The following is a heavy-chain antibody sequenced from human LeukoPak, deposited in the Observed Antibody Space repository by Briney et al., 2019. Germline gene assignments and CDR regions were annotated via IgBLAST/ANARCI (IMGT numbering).Heavy chain of an antibody. CDR3: ARVFGSSWDFDY. D-gene: IGHD6-13*01. J-gene: IGHJ4*02. Sequence: GGSLRLSCAASGFTFSSYSMNWVRQAPGKGLEWVSSISSSSSYIYYADSVKGRFTISRDNAKNSLYLQMNSLRAEDTAVYYCARVFGSSWDFDYWGQGTLVTVSS. CDR1: GFTFSSYS. V-gene: IGHV3-21*01. CDR2: ISSSSSYI.